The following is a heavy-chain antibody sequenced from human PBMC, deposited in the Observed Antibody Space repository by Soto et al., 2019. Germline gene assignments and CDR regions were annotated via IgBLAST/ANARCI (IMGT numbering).Heavy chain of an antibody. V-gene: IGHV1-69*13. CDR2: IIPIFGTA. J-gene: IGHJ6*02. Sequence: SVKVSCKASGGTFSSYAISWVRQAPGQGLEWMGGIIPIFGTANYAQKFQGRVTITADESTSTAYMELSSLRSEDTAVYYCARRSGRATTYYYYGMDVWGQGTTATVSS. D-gene: IGHD1-26*01. CDR1: GGTFSSYA. CDR3: ARRSGRATTYYYYGMDV.